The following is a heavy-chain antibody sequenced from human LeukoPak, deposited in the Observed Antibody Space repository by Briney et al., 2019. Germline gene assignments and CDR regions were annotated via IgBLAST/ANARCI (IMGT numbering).Heavy chain of an antibody. V-gene: IGHV1-8*03. J-gene: IGHJ4*02. Sequence: ASVKVSCKASGYTFTSYDINWVRQATGQGLEWMGWMNPNSGNTGYAQKFQGRVTITRNTSISTAYMELSSVTAADTAVYYCARENLHSSGWYYWGQGTLVTVSS. CDR1: GYTFTSYD. D-gene: IGHD6-19*01. CDR3: ARENLHSSGWYY. CDR2: MNPNSGNT.